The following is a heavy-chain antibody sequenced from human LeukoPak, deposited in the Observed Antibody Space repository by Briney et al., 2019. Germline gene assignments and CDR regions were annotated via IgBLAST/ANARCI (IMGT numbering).Heavy chain of an antibody. CDR3: ARSLNLYYGSGSYYF. V-gene: IGHV1-8*03. D-gene: IGHD3-10*01. J-gene: IGHJ4*02. CDR2: MNPNSGNT. Sequence: GASVKVSCKASGGTFSSYAISWVRQAPGQGLEWMGWMNPNSGNTGYAQKFQGRVTITRNTSISTAYMELSSLRSEDTAVYYCARSLNLYYGSGSYYFWGQGTLVTVSS. CDR1: GGTFSSYA.